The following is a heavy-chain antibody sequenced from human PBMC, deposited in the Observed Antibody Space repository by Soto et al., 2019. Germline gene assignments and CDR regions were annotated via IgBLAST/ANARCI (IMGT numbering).Heavy chain of an antibody. CDR2: ISWNSGSI. Sequence: EVQLVESGGGLVQPGRSLRLSCAASGFTFDDYAMHWVRQAPGKGLEWVSGISWNSGSIGYADSVKGRFTISRDNAKNSLYLRMNSLRAEDTALYYCAKDLGVRRVVVAATPFDIWGQGPMVTVSS. D-gene: IGHD2-15*01. CDR3: AKDLGVRRVVVAATPFDI. CDR1: GFTFDDYA. J-gene: IGHJ3*02. V-gene: IGHV3-9*01.